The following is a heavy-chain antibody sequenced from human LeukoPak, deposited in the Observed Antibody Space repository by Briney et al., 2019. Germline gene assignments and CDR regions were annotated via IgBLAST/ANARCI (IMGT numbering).Heavy chain of an antibody. CDR2: IYSGGST. Sequence: GESLRLSCAASGFTVSSNYMSWVRQAPGKGLEWVSVIYSGGSTYYADSVKGRFTISRDNSKNTLYLQMNSLRAEDTAVYYCARIRNYQLDYWGQGTLVTVSS. D-gene: IGHD1-7*01. J-gene: IGHJ4*02. CDR1: GFTVSSNY. CDR3: ARIRNYQLDY. V-gene: IGHV3-66*01.